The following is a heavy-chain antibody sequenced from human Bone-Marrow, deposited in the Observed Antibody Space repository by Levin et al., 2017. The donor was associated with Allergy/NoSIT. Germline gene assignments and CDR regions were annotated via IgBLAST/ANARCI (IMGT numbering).Heavy chain of an antibody. Sequence: PGGSLRLSCAASGFTVSSYEMNWVRQAPGKGLEWISYISSSGKTTHYADSVKGRFTISRDNAKNSMYLQMSSLRGEDTAVYYCTSISGSPDYWGQGTLVTVSS. CDR2: ISSSGKTT. D-gene: IGHD1-26*01. V-gene: IGHV3-48*03. CDR3: TSISGSPDY. CDR1: GFTVSSYE. J-gene: IGHJ4*02.